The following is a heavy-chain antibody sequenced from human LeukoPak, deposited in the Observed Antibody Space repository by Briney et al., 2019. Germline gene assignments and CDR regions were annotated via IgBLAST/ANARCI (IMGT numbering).Heavy chain of an antibody. CDR3: AREYYDFWSGYYIDY. CDR2: INPNSGGT. D-gene: IGHD3-3*01. V-gene: IGHV1-2*02. Sequence: ASVKVSCKASGYTFTGYYMHWVRQAPGQGLEWMGWINPNSGGTNYAQKFQGRVTMTRDTSISTAYMELSRLRSDDTAVYYCAREYYDFWSGYYIDYWGQETLVTVSS. J-gene: IGHJ4*02. CDR1: GYTFTGYY.